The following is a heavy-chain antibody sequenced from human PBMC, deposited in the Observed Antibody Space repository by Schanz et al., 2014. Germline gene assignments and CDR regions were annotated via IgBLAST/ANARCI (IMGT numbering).Heavy chain of an antibody. Sequence: AQLVESGGGVVQPGRSLRLSCAASGFTFFGSFAMSWVRQAPGKGPEWVSSLTGSGGGTYYADSVRGRFAISRDNSKNTLYLEMNSLRAEDTAVYYCAYYDVVTGFDYWGQGTQVTVSS. CDR2: LTGSGGGT. V-gene: IGHV3-23*04. CDR1: GFTFFGSFA. D-gene: IGHD3-9*01. J-gene: IGHJ4*02. CDR3: AYYDVVTGFDY.